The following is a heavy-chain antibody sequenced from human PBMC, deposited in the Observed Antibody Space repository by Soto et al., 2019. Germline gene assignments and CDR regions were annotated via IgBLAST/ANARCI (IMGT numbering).Heavy chain of an antibody. V-gene: IGHV3-30*03. J-gene: IGHJ4*02. Sequence: QVHLVESGGGVVQPGTSLRLSCSASGFTLSSYGMHWVRQAPGKGLEWVAVLSYDEVNKNYVDSVKGRFTISRDNSKNTLYLQMNSLRAEDTAVYFCARMRAYAFDYWGQGTLVTVSS. CDR1: GFTLSSYG. D-gene: IGHD4-17*01. CDR2: LSYDEVNK. CDR3: ARMRAYAFDY.